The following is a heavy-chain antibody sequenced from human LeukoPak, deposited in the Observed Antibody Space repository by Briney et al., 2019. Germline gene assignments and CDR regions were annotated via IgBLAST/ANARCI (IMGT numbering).Heavy chain of an antibody. CDR2: ISAYNGNT. CDR3: ARGLGGSGSYSLTFDS. D-gene: IGHD1-26*01. J-gene: IGHJ4*02. V-gene: IGHV1-18*01. CDR1: GYTFTSYY. Sequence: GASAKVSCKASGYTFTSYYINWVRLAPGQGLEWMGWISAYNGNTKYAQKLQGRVTMTTDTSTSTAYMDLRSLRSDDTAVYYCARGLGGSGSYSLTFDSWGQGTLVTVSS.